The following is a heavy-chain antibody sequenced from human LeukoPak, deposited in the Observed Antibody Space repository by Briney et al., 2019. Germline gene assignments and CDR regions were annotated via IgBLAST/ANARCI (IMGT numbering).Heavy chain of an antibody. Sequence: GGSLRLSCAASGFSFSTYWMSWVRQTPEKGLEWVANIRQDGDEKWYMDFVKGRFTISRDNAKNLVYLEMNSLRVDDTAVYYCARDRGADRFDYWGQGTQVTVSS. CDR3: ARDRGADRFDY. CDR1: GFSFSTYW. V-gene: IGHV3-7*01. J-gene: IGHJ4*02. D-gene: IGHD3-10*01. CDR2: IRQDGDEK.